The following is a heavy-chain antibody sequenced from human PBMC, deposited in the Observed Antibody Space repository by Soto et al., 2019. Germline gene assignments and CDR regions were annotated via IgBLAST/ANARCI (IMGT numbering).Heavy chain of an antibody. CDR1: GGTFSSYA. CDR3: ARSRYYYDSSGYYYFDY. CDR2: IIPIFGTA. V-gene: IGHV1-69*01. Sequence: QVQLVQSGAEVKKPGSSVKVSCKASGGTFSSYAISWVRQAPGQGLEWMGGIIPIFGTANYAQKFQGRVTINADESKSTAYMELSSLRSEDTAVYYCARSRYYYDSSGYYYFDYWGQGTLVTVSS. J-gene: IGHJ4*02. D-gene: IGHD3-22*01.